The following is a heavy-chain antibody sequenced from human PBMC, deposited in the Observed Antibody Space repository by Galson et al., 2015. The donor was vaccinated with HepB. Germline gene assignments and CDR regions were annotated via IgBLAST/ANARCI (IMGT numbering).Heavy chain of an antibody. V-gene: IGHV3-23*01. D-gene: IGHD3-3*01. CDR2: IGISGGNT. J-gene: IGHJ4*02. CDR1: GFTFSNAV. Sequence: ALRLSCAAYGFTFSNAVMSWVRQAPGKGLEWVSAIGISGGNTYYAESVKGRFTISRDDSKSTLYLQMNSLRGADTAVYYCAKGLDYDFWNFDSWGQGSQVAVSS. CDR3: AKGLDYDFWNFDS.